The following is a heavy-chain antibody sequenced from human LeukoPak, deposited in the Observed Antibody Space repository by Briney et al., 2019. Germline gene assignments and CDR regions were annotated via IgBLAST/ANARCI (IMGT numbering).Heavy chain of an antibody. Sequence: PGGSLRLSCVASGFSFSTNDMSWVRQAPGKGLEWVSAISGSASGGTTYEDSVKGRFTISRDNSKGTMYLQMNSLRAEDTAVYYCAKVKTHWYFDNWGRGTLVTVSS. D-gene: IGHD1-1*01. CDR2: ISGSASGGT. CDR3: AKVKTHWYFDN. J-gene: IGHJ4*02. CDR1: GFSFSTND. V-gene: IGHV3-23*01.